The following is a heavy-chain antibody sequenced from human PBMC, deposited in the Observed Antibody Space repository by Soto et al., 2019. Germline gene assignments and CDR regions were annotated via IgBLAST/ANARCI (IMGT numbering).Heavy chain of an antibody. CDR2: ISYDGSNK. V-gene: IGHV3-30*18. J-gene: IGHJ4*02. D-gene: IGHD6-13*01. CDR1: GFTFSSYG. Sequence: QVQLVESGGGVVQPGRSLRLSCAASGFTFSSYGMHWVRQAPGKGLEWVAVISYDGSNKYYADSVKGRFTISRDNSKNTLYLQMNSLRAEDTAVYYCAKSIAAAGPAWGQGTLVTVSS. CDR3: AKSIAAAGPA.